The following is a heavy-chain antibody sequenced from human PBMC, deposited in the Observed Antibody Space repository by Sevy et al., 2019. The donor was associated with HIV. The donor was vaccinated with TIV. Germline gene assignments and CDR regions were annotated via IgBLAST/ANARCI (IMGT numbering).Heavy chain of an antibody. Sequence: SETLSLTCTVSGGSISAYHWSWIRQPPGKGLEYIGYIHYTGTTNHNPSLKSRVTISVETSKNQFSLKLSSVTAADTALYYCARAPPVRSGDDSLNWFDPWGQGTLVTVSS. CDR3: ARAPPVRSGDDSLNWFDP. J-gene: IGHJ5*02. CDR1: GGSISAYH. V-gene: IGHV4-59*01. CDR2: IHYTGTT. D-gene: IGHD5-12*01.